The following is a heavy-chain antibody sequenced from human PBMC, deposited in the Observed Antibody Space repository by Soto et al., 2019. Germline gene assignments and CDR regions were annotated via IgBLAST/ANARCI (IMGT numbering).Heavy chain of an antibody. D-gene: IGHD3-9*01. CDR2: ISAYNGNT. V-gene: IGHV1-18*01. Sequence: ASVKVSCKASGYTFTSYVISWVRQAPGQGLEWMGWISAYNGNTNYAQKLQGRVTMTTDTSTSTAYMELRSLRSDDTAAYYCAREELYYDILTGIYYFDYWGQGTLVTVSS. CDR3: AREELYYDILTGIYYFDY. J-gene: IGHJ4*02. CDR1: GYTFTSYV.